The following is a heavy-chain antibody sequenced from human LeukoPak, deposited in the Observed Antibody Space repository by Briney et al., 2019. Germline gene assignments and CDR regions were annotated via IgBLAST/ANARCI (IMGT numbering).Heavy chain of an antibody. CDR2: IRSNGDTA. V-gene: IGHV3-23*01. J-gene: IGHJ4*02. CDR3: AKGQELDDGVFDS. CDR1: GFTFSSIA. D-gene: IGHD1-1*01. Sequence: GGSLRLSCTASGFTFSSIALTWVRQAPGKGLEWVSTIRSNGDTAYNADSVNGRFTISRDNSKNTLYLQVDSLRVEDTAIYYCAKGQELDDGVFDSWGQGTLVTVSS.